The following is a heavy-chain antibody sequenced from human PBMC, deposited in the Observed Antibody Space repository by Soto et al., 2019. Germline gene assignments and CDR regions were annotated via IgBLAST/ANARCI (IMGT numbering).Heavy chain of an antibody. CDR2: ILSNDEK. J-gene: IGHJ4*02. V-gene: IGHV2-26*01. Sequence: QVTLKESGPVLVKPTETLTLTCTVSGFSLSNARMGVSWIRQPPGKALEWLAHILSNDEKSYSTSLKSRLTISKDTSKSQVVLTMTNMDPVDTATYYCARTTYYYGSGSYYKPLLFDYWGQGTLVTVSS. CDR3: ARTTYYYGSGSYYKPLLFDY. D-gene: IGHD3-10*01. CDR1: GFSLSNARMG.